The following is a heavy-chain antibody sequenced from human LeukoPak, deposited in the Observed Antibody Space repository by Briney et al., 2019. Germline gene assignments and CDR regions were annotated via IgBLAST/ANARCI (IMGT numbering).Heavy chain of an antibody. CDR1: GGSFSGYY. V-gene: IGHV4-34*01. Sequence: SETLSLTCAVYGGSFSGYYWSWIRQPPGKGLEWIGEINHSGSTNYNPSLKSRVTISVDTSKNQFSLKLSSVTAADTAVYYCARAMVRGVISRGYYYYGMDVWGQGTTVTVSS. CDR3: ARAMVRGVISRGYYYYGMDV. CDR2: INHSGST. D-gene: IGHD3-10*01. J-gene: IGHJ6*02.